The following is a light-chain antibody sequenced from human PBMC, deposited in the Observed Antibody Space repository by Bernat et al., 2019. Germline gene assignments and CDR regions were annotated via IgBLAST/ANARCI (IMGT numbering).Light chain of an antibody. V-gene: IGKV1-39*01. J-gene: IGKJ1*01. CDR2: AAF. CDR1: QNIKTY. Sequence: DIQLTQSPSFLSASVGDRVTIICRSSQNIKTYVNWYQQKPGKAPKLLIFAAFNLQSGVPSRFSGDGSGTDFTLTINSLQVEDFATYYCQQSYSTPTAFGQGTKVEIK. CDR3: QQSYSTPTA.